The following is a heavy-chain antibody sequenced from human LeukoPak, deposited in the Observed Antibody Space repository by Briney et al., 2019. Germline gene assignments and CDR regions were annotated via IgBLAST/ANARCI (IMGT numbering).Heavy chain of an antibody. J-gene: IGHJ2*01. V-gene: IGHV3-64*01. CDR3: AREGLEQWLVPLLYDWYFDL. CDR2: ISSNGGST. CDR1: GFTFSSYA. Sequence: GGSLRLSCAASGFTFSSYAMHWVRQAPGKGLEYVSAISSNGGSTYYANSVKGRFTISRDNSKNTLYLQMGSLRAEDMAVYYCAREGLEQWLVPLLYDWYFDLWGRGTLVTVSS. D-gene: IGHD6-19*01.